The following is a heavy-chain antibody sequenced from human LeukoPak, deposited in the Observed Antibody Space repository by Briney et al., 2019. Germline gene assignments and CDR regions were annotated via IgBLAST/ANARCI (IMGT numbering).Heavy chain of an antibody. D-gene: IGHD1-26*01. J-gene: IGHJ4*02. CDR3: ASFMVGATIFDY. V-gene: IGHV4-31*03. CDR2: IYYSGST. CDR1: GGSISSGGYY. Sequence: PSETLSLTCTVSGGSISSGGYYWSWIRQHPGKGLEWIEYIYYSGSTYYNPSLKSRVTISVDTSKNQFPLKLSSVTAADTAVYYCASFMVGATIFDYWDQGTLVTVSS.